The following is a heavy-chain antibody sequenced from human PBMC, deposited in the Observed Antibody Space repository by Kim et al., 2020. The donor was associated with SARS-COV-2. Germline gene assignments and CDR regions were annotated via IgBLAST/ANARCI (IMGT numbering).Heavy chain of an antibody. CDR2: ISGGGSAA. CDR3: AKYSGSGKPYYYHMDD. CDR1: TFTFSDYA. Sequence: GGSLRLSCVASTFTFSDYAFTWVRQAPGKGLEWVSFISGGGSAAYYADSVKGRFTISRDNSKNTLYLQMNTLRVDDTAMYYCAKYSGSGKPYYYHMDDWGQGATGTVSS. J-gene: IGHJ6*02. V-gene: IGHV3-23*01. D-gene: IGHD3-10*01.